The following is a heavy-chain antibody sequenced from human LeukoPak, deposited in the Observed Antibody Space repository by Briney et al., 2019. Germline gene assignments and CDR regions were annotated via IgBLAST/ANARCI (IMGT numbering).Heavy chain of an antibody. Sequence: ASVKVSCKASGGTFSSYAISWVRQAPGQGLEWMGGIIPIFGTANYAQKFQGRVTITADESTSTAYMELSSLRSEDTAVYYCARDFGRYCSSTSCYTGFDYWGQGTLVTVSS. CDR3: ARDFGRYCSSTSCYTGFDY. D-gene: IGHD2-2*02. CDR2: IIPIFGTA. V-gene: IGHV1-69*13. CDR1: GGTFSSYA. J-gene: IGHJ4*02.